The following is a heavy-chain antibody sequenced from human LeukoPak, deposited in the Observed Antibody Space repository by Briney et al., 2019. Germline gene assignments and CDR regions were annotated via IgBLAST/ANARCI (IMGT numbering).Heavy chain of an antibody. D-gene: IGHD2-21*02. V-gene: IGHV3-15*01. Sequence: GGSLRLSCTASGYTFGDYAMSWFRQAPGKGLEWVARIKSESDGGTTDYAAPVKGRFTISRDDSKNTLYLQMNSLKTDDTALYYCTTRRVDTGVVTGDFWGQGTLVTVSS. CDR2: IKSESDGGTT. CDR1: GYTFGDYA. CDR3: TTRRVDTGVVTGDF. J-gene: IGHJ4*02.